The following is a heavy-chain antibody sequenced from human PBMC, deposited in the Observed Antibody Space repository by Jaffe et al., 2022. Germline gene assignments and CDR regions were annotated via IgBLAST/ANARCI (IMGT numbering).Heavy chain of an antibody. J-gene: IGHJ6*03. CDR1: GGSISSSSYY. D-gene: IGHD3-3*01. V-gene: IGHV4-39*01. CDR2: IYYSGST. CDR3: ARLPALGAPYYDFWSGYQGGNYYMDV. Sequence: QLQLQESGPGLVKPSETLSLTCTVSGGSISSSSYYWGWIRQPPGKGLEWIGSIYYSGSTYYNPSLKSRVTISVDTSKNQFSLKLSSVTAADTAVYYCARLPALGAPYYDFWSGYQGGNYYMDVWGKGTTVTVSS.